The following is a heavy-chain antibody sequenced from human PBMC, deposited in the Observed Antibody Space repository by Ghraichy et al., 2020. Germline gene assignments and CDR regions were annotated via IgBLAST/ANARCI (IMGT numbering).Heavy chain of an antibody. CDR2: IKEDGSDK. Sequence: GVLNISCAVSGFTFSSYWMSWVRQVPGKGLEWVAIIKEDGSDKSYVDSLRGRFTISRDNAKNSLYLQMSSLRAEDTAVYYCARRLVVPGASGWGYGMDVWGQGTTVTVSS. CDR3: ARRLVVPGASGWGYGMDV. J-gene: IGHJ6*02. D-gene: IGHD2-2*01. CDR1: GFTFSSYW. V-gene: IGHV3-7*01.